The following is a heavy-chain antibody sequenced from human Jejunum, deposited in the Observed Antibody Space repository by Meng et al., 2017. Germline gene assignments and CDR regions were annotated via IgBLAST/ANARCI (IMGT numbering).Heavy chain of an antibody. V-gene: IGHV3-7*01. CDR1: GFTFSSYW. CDR3: ASSSGWYFGAFDI. J-gene: IGHJ3*02. CDR2: IKQDGSEK. D-gene: IGHD6-19*01. Sequence: GESLKISCAASGFTFSSYWMSWVRQAPGKGLEWVANIKQDGSEKYYVDSVKGRFTISRDNAKNSLYLQMNSLRAEDTAVYYCASSSGWYFGAFDIWGQGTMVTVSS.